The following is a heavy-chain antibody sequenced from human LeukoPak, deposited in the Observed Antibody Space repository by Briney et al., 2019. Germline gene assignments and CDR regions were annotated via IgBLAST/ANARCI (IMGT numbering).Heavy chain of an antibody. V-gene: IGHV3-11*01. CDR1: GFTFSDYY. CDR2: ISSSGSTI. J-gene: IGHJ6*02. D-gene: IGHD2-2*01. CDR3: AREGAATAAGYYYYYGMDV. Sequence: GGSLRLSCAASGFTFSDYYMSWIRQAPGKGLEWVSYISSSGSTIYYADSAKGRFTISRDNAKNSLYLQMNSLRAEDTAVYYCAREGAATAAGYYYYYGMDVWGQGTTVTVSS.